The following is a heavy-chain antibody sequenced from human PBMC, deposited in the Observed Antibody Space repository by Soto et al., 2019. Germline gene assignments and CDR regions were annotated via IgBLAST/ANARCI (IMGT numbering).Heavy chain of an antibody. V-gene: IGHV1-46*01. CDR1: GYTFSGYY. J-gene: IGHJ4*02. CDR3: ATGGEVGPRGDH. Sequence: QVQLVQSGAEVKEPGASVKLSCKASGYTFSGYYMHWVRQAPGQGLEWMGIINLGGGGTNYAQRFRDRVTMTRDTSTSTVFMEMTSLRDEDTALYYCATGGEVGPRGDHWGQGSLVIVSS. D-gene: IGHD1-26*01. CDR2: INLGGGGT.